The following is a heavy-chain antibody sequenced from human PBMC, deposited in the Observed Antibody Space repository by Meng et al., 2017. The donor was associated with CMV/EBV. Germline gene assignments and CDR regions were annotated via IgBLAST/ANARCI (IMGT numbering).Heavy chain of an antibody. CDR1: GGSISSYY. Sequence: VHVRRSGPRRVKPSDTLSTTCTVSGGSISSYYWSWIRQPAGKGLEWIGRIYTSGSTNYNPSLKSRVTMSVDTSKNQFSLKLSSVTAADTAVYYCARAAVDLSKDYFDYWGQGTLVTVSS. V-gene: IGHV4-4*07. CDR3: ARAAVDLSKDYFDY. D-gene: IGHD2-15*01. CDR2: IYTSGST. J-gene: IGHJ4*02.